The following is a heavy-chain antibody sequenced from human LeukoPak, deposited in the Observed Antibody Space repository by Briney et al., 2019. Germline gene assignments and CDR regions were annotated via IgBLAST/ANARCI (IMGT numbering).Heavy chain of an antibody. J-gene: IGHJ6*02. Sequence: GGSLRLSCAASGFTVSNNYMSWIRQAPGKGLEWVSYISSSSSYTNYADSVKGRFTISRDNAKNSLYLQMNSLRAEDTAVYYCARDRVVATIHGMDVWGQGTTVTVSS. D-gene: IGHD5-12*01. V-gene: IGHV3-11*05. CDR2: ISSSSSYT. CDR1: GFTVSNNY. CDR3: ARDRVVATIHGMDV.